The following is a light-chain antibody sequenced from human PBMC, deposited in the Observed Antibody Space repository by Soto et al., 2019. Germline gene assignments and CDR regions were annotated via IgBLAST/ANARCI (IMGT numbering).Light chain of an antibody. CDR3: QQYGSSPRT. Sequence: EMVLTQSPGTLSLSPGERATLSCRASQSVSSNYLGWYQQKPGQAPRLLIYGSSSRATGIPDRFSGGGSGTYFPLTISRLEPEDFAVYYCQQYGSSPRTFGQGTNVEIK. V-gene: IGKV3-20*01. CDR1: QSVSSNY. J-gene: IGKJ1*01. CDR2: GSS.